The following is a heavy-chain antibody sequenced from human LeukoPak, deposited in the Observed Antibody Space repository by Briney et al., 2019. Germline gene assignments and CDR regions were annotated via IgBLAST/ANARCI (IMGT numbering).Heavy chain of an antibody. D-gene: IGHD3-22*01. CDR2: IRYDGSNK. V-gene: IGHV3-30*02. J-gene: IGHJ4*02. Sequence: GGSLRLSCAASGFTFSSYGMHWVRQAPGKGLEWVAFIRYDGSNKYYADSVKGRFTISRDNSKNTLYLQMNSLRGEDTAVYYCTRDVASSTYHFESSGLLDYWGQGTLVTVSS. CDR1: GFTFSSYG. CDR3: TRDVASSTYHFESSGLLDY.